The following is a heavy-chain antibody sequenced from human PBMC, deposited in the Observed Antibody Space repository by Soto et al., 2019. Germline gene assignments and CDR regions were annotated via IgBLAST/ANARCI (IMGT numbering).Heavy chain of an antibody. CDR1: GFTLSSYA. Sequence: PGGSLRLSCAASGFTLSSYAMSWVRQAPGKGLEWVSAISGSGGSTYYADSVKGRFTISRDNSKNTLYLQMNSLRAEDTAVYYCAKGTIVVVVAANDYWGQGTLVTVSS. CDR3: AKGTIVVVVAANDY. V-gene: IGHV3-23*01. CDR2: ISGSGGST. J-gene: IGHJ4*02. D-gene: IGHD2-15*01.